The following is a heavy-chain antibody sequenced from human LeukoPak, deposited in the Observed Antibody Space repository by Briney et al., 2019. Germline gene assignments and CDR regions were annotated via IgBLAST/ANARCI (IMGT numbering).Heavy chain of an antibody. Sequence: GGSLRLSCAASGFTFNSYSMSWVRQAPGKGLEWVSYISSSDTAIYYADSVKGRFTISRDNAKNSLYLQMNSLRAEDTAVYYCARASPVASTQHFHYWVQGTLVTVSS. J-gene: IGHJ4*02. CDR2: ISSSDTAI. V-gene: IGHV3-48*01. CDR3: ARASPVASTQHFHY. CDR1: GFTFNSYS. D-gene: IGHD6-19*01.